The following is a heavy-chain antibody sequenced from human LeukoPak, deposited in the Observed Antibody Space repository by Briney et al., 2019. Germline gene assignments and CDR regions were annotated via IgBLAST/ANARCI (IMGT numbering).Heavy chain of an antibody. V-gene: IGHV4-39*07. CDR2: IYYSGST. CDR3: ARVDLAGSSTSEWAFDI. D-gene: IGHD2-2*01. CDR1: GGSISSSSYY. J-gene: IGHJ3*02. Sequence: PSETLSLTCTVSGGSISSSSYYWGWIRQPPGKGLEWIGSIYYSGSTYYNPSLKSRVTISVDTSKNQFSLKLSSVTAADTAVYYCARVDLAGSSTSEWAFDIWGQGTMVTVSS.